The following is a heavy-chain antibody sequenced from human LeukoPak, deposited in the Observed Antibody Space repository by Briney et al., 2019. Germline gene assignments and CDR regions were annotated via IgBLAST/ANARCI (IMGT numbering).Heavy chain of an antibody. D-gene: IGHD3-22*01. CDR2: IKEDGSDK. CDR1: GFTFSNYW. CDR3: ARHYDSSGYYYY. Sequence: GGSLRLSCAASGFTFSNYWMDWVRQSPGKGLEWVANIKEDGSDKYYVDSVKGRFTISRDNAKNSLYLQMNSLRAEDTAVYYCARHYDSSGYYYYWGQGTLVTVSS. V-gene: IGHV3-7*01. J-gene: IGHJ4*02.